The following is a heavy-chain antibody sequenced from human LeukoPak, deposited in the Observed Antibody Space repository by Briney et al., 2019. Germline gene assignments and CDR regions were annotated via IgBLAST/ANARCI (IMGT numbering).Heavy chain of an antibody. Sequence: GRSQRLSCAASGFTFTTYGMHWVRQVPGKGLEWVAVIWYDGSNKFYSDSVKGRFTISRDNSKNTLYLQMNSLRAEDTAVYYCAKRFGYCSSTSCYTDLNWFDPWGQGTLVTVSS. J-gene: IGHJ5*02. V-gene: IGHV3-33*06. D-gene: IGHD2-2*02. CDR3: AKRFGYCSSTSCYTDLNWFDP. CDR1: GFTFTTYG. CDR2: IWYDGSNK.